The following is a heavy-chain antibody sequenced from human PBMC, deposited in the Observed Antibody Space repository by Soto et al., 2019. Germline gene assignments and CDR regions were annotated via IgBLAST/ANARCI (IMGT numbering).Heavy chain of an antibody. CDR2: IYPGDSDT. V-gene: IGHV5-51*01. CDR1: GYSFTSYW. J-gene: IGHJ5*02. CDR3: ARGAIRSSTSGYVCWFDP. Sequence: GESLKISCKGSGYSFTSYWIGWVRQMPGKGLEWMGIIYPGDSDTRYSPSFQGQVTISADKSISTAYLQWSSLKASDTAMYYCARGAIRSSTSGYVCWFDPWGQGTLVTVSS. D-gene: IGHD2-2*01.